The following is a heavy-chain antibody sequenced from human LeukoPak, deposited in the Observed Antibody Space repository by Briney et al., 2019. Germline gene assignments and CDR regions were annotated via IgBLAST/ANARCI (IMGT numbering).Heavy chain of an antibody. CDR1: GYTLTELS. CDR3: ATLLVPAAMPDDWFDP. V-gene: IGHV1-24*01. D-gene: IGHD2-2*01. CDR2: FDPGDGEA. J-gene: IGHJ5*02. Sequence: ASVKVSCKVSGYTLTELSMHWVRQAPGKGLEWMGGFDPGDGEAIYAQKFQGRVTMTEDTSTDTAYMELSSLRPEDTAVYYCATLLVPAAMPDDWFDPWGQGTLVTVSS.